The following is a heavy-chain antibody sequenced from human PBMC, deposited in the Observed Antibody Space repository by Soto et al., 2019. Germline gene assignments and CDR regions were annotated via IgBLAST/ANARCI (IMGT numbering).Heavy chain of an antibody. CDR3: ARGGGQEFPLRPAVFDY. CDR1: GFTFSTYS. J-gene: IGHJ4*02. CDR2: ISSSSSYI. Sequence: GGSLRLSCAASGFTFSTYSMNWVRQAPGEGLEWVSTISSSSSYIYYADSVKGRFTISRDNAKNSLDLQMNSLKADDKAGYYWARGGGQEFPLRPAVFDYGGQGTRVPVSS. V-gene: IGHV3-21*01. D-gene: IGHD3-16*01.